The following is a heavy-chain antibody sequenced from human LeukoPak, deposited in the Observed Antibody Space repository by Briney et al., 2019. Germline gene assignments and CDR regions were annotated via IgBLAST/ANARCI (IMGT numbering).Heavy chain of an antibody. V-gene: IGHV3-23*01. J-gene: IGHJ4*02. CDR3: AKDYPADRGVIITGANDY. Sequence: GGSLRLSCAASGFTFSSYAMSWVRQAPGKGLEWVSAISGSGGSTYYADYVKGRFTISRDNSKNTLYLQMNSLRAEDTAVYYCAKDYPADRGVIITGANDYWGQGTLVTVSS. CDR1: GFTFSSYA. D-gene: IGHD3-10*01. CDR2: ISGSGGST.